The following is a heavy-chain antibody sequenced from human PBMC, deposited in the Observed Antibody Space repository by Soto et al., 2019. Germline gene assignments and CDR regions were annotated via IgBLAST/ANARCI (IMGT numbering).Heavy chain of an antibody. D-gene: IGHD2-15*01. CDR1: GFTFNNYA. J-gene: IGHJ4*02. CDR3: AKAGYCAGVSCYFYYFDS. CDR2: ISGSGATP. V-gene: IGHV3-23*01. Sequence: EVQLLASGGGLLQPGGSLRLSCSATGFTFNNYAMAWVRQAPGEGLEWVSGISGSGATPYYADSVKGRFTISRDNSKNTVFLQLSSLSAEDTAVYFCAKAGYCAGVSCYFYYFDSWGQGTQVTVSA.